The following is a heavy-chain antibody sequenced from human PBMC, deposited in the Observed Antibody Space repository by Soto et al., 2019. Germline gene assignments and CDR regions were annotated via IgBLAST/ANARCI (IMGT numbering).Heavy chain of an antibody. V-gene: IGHV3-23*01. D-gene: IGHD3-22*01. CDR1: GFTFSGYA. Sequence: GGSVRLSCAASGFTFSGYAMNWVRQAPGKGLEWVSTISGSGATTYYADSVKGRFTISRDNSKNTLYLQMNSLRAEDTAVYYCAKRQYYDSSGYYYYFDYWGHGTLVTVSS. CDR3: AKRQYYDSSGYYYYFDY. J-gene: IGHJ4*01. CDR2: ISGSGATT.